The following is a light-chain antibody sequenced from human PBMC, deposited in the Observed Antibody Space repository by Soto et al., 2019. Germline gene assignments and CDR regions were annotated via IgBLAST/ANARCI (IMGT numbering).Light chain of an antibody. CDR2: AAS. J-gene: IGKJ1*01. CDR3: QHYNDWRWT. Sequence: EIVMTQSPATLSVSPGEGATLSCRASQSISSKLAWYQQKPGQAPRLLIYAASTRATGVPARFSGSGSGTEFTLTISSLQSEVLAVYYCQHYNDWRWTFGQGTKVEIK. V-gene: IGKV3-15*01. CDR1: QSISSK.